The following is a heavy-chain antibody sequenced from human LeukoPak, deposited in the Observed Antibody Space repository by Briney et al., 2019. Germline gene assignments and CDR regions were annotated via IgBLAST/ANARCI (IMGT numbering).Heavy chain of an antibody. CDR1: GGSISSYY. D-gene: IGHD3-3*01. J-gene: IGHJ4*02. CDR2: IYYSGST. CDR3: ARARIYDFWSGPNSYYFDY. V-gene: IGHV4-59*01. Sequence: SETLSLTCTVSGGSISSYYWSWIRQPPGKGLEWLGYIYYSGSTNYNPSLKSRVTISVDTSKNQFSLKLSSVTAADTAVYYCARARIYDFWSGPNSYYFDYWGQGTLVTVSS.